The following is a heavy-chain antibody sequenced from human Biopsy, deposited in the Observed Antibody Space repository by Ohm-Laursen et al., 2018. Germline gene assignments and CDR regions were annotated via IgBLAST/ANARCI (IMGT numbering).Heavy chain of an antibody. J-gene: IGHJ4*02. CDR1: GYTFTTYY. Sequence: ASVKVSCKASGYTFTTYYIHWVRQAPGQGLEWMGIINPGGNSTAYTQNFQGRVTMTWDTSTTTVYMEMSRLRSDDTAVYYCALQSVAQMKNFDYWGQGTLVTVSS. D-gene: IGHD6-19*01. V-gene: IGHV1-46*01. CDR2: INPGGNST. CDR3: ALQSVAQMKNFDY.